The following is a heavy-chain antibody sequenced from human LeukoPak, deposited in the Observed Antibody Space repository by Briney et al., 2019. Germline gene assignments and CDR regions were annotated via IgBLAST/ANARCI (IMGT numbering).Heavy chain of an antibody. CDR3: AKDRAPTTVTSQIYGVDV. V-gene: IGHV3-9*01. J-gene: IGHJ6*02. D-gene: IGHD4-17*01. Sequence: GGSLRLSCVASGFTFDDYAMHWVRQVPGKGLEWVSDISWNSVSIDYADSVKGRFTISRDNAKNSLYLQMNSLRAEDTALYYCAKDRAPTTVTSQIYGVDVWGQGTTVTVS. CDR2: ISWNSVSI. CDR1: GFTFDDYA.